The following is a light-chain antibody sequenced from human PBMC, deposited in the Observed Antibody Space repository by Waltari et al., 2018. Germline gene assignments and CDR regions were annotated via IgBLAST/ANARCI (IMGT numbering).Light chain of an antibody. J-gene: IGLJ2*01. CDR2: DNN. CDR3: ATWDNSLREVV. V-gene: IGLV1-51*01. Sequence: YNQLPGAAPKLRIYDNNKRPSGIPDRFSASKSGTSATLGIAGRQIGDEADYYCATWDNSLREVVFGGGTKLTVL.